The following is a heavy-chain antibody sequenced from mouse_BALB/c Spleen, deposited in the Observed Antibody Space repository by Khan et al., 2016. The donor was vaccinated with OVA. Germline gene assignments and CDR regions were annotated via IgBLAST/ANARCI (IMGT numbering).Heavy chain of an antibody. CDR2: INPTSGYT. J-gene: IGHJ2*01. CDR3: ARDRIDY. V-gene: IGHV1-7*01. CDR1: GYTFTSYW. Sequence: QVRLQQSGAELAKPGASVKMSCKASGYTFTSYWMYWIKQRPGQGLEWIGYINPTSGYTDYNQKFKDKATLTADKSSGTAYMQLSSLTSDDSAVYYCARDRIDYWGQGTALTVAS.